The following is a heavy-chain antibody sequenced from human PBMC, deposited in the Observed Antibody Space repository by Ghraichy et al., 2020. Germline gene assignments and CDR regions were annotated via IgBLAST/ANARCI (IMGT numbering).Heavy chain of an antibody. J-gene: IGHJ4*02. D-gene: IGHD6-19*01. V-gene: IGHV3-23*01. CDR1: GFTFSSYP. CDR3: AKSGWLNYFEN. CDR2: ISGSGGST. Sequence: GGSLRLSCAASGFTFSSYPMTWVRQAPGKGLEWVSAISGSGGSTYYADSVKGRFTISRDNSKNTLYLQTDSLRAEDTAVYYCAKSGWLNYFENWGQGTLVTVSS.